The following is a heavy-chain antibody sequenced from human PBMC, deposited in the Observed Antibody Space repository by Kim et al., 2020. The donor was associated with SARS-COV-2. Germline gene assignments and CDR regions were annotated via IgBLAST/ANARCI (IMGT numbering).Heavy chain of an antibody. Sequence: EYAESVKSRITINPDTSKNQYSLQLNSVTPEDTAVYYCARDLPGTTPFDYWGQGTLVTVSS. J-gene: IGHJ4*02. CDR3: ARDLPGTTPFDY. D-gene: IGHD1-1*01. V-gene: IGHV6-1*01.